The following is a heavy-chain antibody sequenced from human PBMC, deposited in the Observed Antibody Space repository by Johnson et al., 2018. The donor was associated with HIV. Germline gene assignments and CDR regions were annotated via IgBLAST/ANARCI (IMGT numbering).Heavy chain of an antibody. CDR1: GFTFSDYY. D-gene: IGHD3-22*01. CDR2: INWNGGST. V-gene: IGHV3-20*04. CDR3: AREETYYYDSSGYYSGAFDI. Sequence: VQLLESGGGLVKPGGSLRLSCAASGFTFSDYYMSWIRQAPGKGPEWVSGINWNGGSTGYADSVKGRFTISRDNAKNSLYLQMNSLRAEDTALYYCAREETYYYDSSGYYSGAFDIWGQGTMVTVSS. J-gene: IGHJ3*02.